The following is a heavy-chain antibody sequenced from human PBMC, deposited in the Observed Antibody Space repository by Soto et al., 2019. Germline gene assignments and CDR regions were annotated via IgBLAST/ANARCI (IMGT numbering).Heavy chain of an antibody. V-gene: IGHV4-4*02. CDR2: IYHSGST. CDR3: ARDVGYHYDGSPSGQFDF. Sequence: SETLSLTCAVSVISISSTNWWSCVRQSPGKGLEWIGEIYHSGSTNYNPSLKSRVTISVDKSKNQFSLKVSSVTAADTAVYYCARDVGYHYDGSPSGQFDFWGQGALVTVSS. D-gene: IGHD3-22*01. CDR1: VISISSTNW. J-gene: IGHJ4*02.